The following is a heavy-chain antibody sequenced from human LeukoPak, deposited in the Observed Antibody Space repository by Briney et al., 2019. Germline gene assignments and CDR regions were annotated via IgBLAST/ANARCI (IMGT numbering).Heavy chain of an antibody. Sequence: ASVKVSCKASGYTFTSYYMHWVRQAPGQGLEWMGIINPSGGSTSYAQKFQGRVTMTRDTSTSTVCMELSSLRSEDTAVYYCARRTPGIAVAGTGKWFDPWGQGTLVTVSS. D-gene: IGHD6-19*01. CDR3: ARRTPGIAVAGTGKWFDP. J-gene: IGHJ5*02. CDR1: GYTFTSYY. CDR2: INPSGGST. V-gene: IGHV1-46*01.